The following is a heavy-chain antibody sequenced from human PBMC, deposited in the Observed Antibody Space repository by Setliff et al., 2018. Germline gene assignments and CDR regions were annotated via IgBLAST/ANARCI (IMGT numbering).Heavy chain of an antibody. CDR3: ARLSASVVSPVDH. V-gene: IGHV1-2*02. CDR2: INPNTGGT. J-gene: IGHJ4*02. CDR1: GYTFIGYY. Sequence: ASVKVSCKTSGYTFIGYYVHWVRQAPGRGLEWMGWINPNTGGTNYAQKFQGRVTVTSDTSISTAYLTLTSLRSDDTTIYYCARLSASVVSPVDHWGQGTLVTVSS.